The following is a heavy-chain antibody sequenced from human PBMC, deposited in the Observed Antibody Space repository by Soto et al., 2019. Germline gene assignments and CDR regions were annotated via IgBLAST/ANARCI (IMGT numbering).Heavy chain of an antibody. CDR2: VYYTGST. V-gene: IGHV4-59*01. Sequence: SETLSLTCTVSGDSISTFYWGWMRQSPGKELEWIGYVYYTGSTNYNPSLKSRVTISVDRSKNQFSLKLTSANAADTAVYYCARGRTVRNYADDSSDYFYFFDYWGQGTHVTVSS. J-gene: IGHJ4*02. CDR1: GDSISTFY. CDR3: ARGRTVRNYADDSSDYFYFFDY. D-gene: IGHD3-22*01.